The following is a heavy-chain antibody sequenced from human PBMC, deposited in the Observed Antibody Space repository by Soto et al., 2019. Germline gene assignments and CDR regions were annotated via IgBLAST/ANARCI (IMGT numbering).Heavy chain of an antibody. V-gene: IGHV3-30*18. CDR2: ISYDGSNK. CDR1: GFTFSSYG. Sequence: QVQLVESGGGVVQPGRSLRLSCAASGFTFSSYGMHWVRQAPGKGLEWVAVISYDGSNKYYADSVKGRFTISRDNSKNTLYQQMNSLRAEDMAVYYCEKEAGGMGVWCQGTTVTVSS. D-gene: IGHD3-16*01. CDR3: EKEAGGMGV. J-gene: IGHJ6*02.